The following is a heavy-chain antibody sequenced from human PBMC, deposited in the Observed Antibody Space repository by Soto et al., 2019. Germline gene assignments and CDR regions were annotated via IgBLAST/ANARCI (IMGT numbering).Heavy chain of an antibody. CDR2: IYYSGST. CDR3: ARGGDSGYDQYYYYYYMDV. J-gene: IGHJ6*03. V-gene: IGHV4-31*03. CDR1: GGSISSGGYY. D-gene: IGHD5-12*01. Sequence: LSETLSLTCTVSGGSISSGGYYWSWIRQHPGKGLEWIGYIYYSGSTYYNPSLKSRVTISVDTSKNQFSLKLSSVTAADTAVYYCARGGDSGYDQYYYYYYMDVWGKGTTVTVSS.